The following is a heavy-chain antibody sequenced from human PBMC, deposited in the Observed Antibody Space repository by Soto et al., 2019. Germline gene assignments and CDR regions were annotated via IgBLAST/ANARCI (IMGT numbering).Heavy chain of an antibody. CDR1: GYTFTSYA. J-gene: IGHJ6*02. V-gene: IGHV1-3*01. D-gene: IGHD3-16*01. CDR3: AGSPRGGCIDV. Sequence: SCKASGYTFTSYAMHWVRQAPGQRLEWMGWINAGNGNTKYSQKFQGRVTITRDTSASTAYMELRSLRSEDTAVYYCAGSPRGGCIDVWGPGNTVTVSS. CDR2: INAGNGNT.